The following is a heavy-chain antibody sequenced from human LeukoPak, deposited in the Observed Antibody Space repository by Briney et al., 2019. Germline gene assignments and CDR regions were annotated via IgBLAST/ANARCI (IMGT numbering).Heavy chain of an antibody. CDR1: GDTVSSNIAA. CDR2: TYYKSRWYN. V-gene: IGHV6-1*01. Sequence: SQTLSHTCAISGDTVSSNIAAWNWIRQSPSRGLEWLGRTYYKSRWYNDYAISMKSRIIINPDTSKNQFSLHLNSVTPEDTAVYCCVRDKSWAFDYWGQGTLVTVSS. CDR3: VRDKSWAFDY. D-gene: IGHD3-16*01. J-gene: IGHJ4*02.